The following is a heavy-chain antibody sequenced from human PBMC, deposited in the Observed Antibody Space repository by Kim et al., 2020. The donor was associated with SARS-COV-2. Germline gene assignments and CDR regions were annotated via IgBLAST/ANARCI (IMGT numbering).Heavy chain of an antibody. V-gene: IGHV5-51*01. CDR2: IYPGDSDT. CDR1: GYSFTSYW. D-gene: IGHD6-19*01. Sequence: GESLKISCKGSGYSFTSYWIGWVRQMPGKGLEWMGIIYPGDSDTRYSPSFQGQVTISADKSISTAYLQWSSLKASDTAMYYCASPGYSSGWDHYYYGMDVWGQGTTVTVSS. CDR3: ASPGYSSGWDHYYYGMDV. J-gene: IGHJ6*02.